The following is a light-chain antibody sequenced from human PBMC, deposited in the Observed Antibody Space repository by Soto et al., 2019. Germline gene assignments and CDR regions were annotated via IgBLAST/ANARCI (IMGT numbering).Light chain of an antibody. CDR3: QQRSNWPPWT. V-gene: IGKV3-11*01. J-gene: IGKJ1*01. CDR1: QSVSSY. Sequence: EIVLTQSPATLSLSPGERSTLSCRASQSVSSYLAWYQQKPGQAPRLLIYDASNRATGIPARFSGSGSGTDFSLTIRSLEPEDFSVYYCQQRSNWPPWTVGQGNKVEIK. CDR2: DAS.